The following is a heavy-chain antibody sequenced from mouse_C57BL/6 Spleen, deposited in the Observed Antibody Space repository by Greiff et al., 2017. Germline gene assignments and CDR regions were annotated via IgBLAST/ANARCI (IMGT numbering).Heavy chain of an antibody. J-gene: IGHJ1*03. CDR3: ARWDGSSSGYWYFDV. D-gene: IGHD1-1*01. V-gene: IGHV1-80*01. CDR2: IYPGDGDT. CDR1: GYAFSSYW. Sequence: QVQLKQSGAELVKPGASVKISCKASGYAFSSYWMNWVKQRPGKGLEWIGQIYPGDGDTNYNGKFKGKATLTADKSSSTAYMQLSSLTSEDSAVYFCARWDGSSSGYWYFDVWGTGTTVTVSS.